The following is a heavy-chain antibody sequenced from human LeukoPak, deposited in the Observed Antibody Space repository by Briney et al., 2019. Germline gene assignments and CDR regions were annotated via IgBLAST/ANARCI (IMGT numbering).Heavy chain of an antibody. CDR3: AYNPNGRATPFFDY. J-gene: IGHJ4*02. D-gene: IGHD5-24*01. V-gene: IGHV3-48*03. CDR2: ITSSGSTI. CDR1: GFTFSSYE. Sequence: GGSLRLSCAASGFTFSSYEMNWVRQPPGKGLEWVSYITSSGSTIKYADSVKGRFTISRDNAKNSMYLQMNSLRAEDTAVYYCAYNPNGRATPFFDYWGQGTLVTVSS.